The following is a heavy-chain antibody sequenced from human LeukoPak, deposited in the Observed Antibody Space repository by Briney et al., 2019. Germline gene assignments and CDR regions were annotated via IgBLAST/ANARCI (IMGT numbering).Heavy chain of an antibody. V-gene: IGHV3-23*01. J-gene: IGHJ4*02. CDR2: IRNSGGDT. D-gene: IGHD4-23*01. CDR3: AKVSYGGNSGLDY. Sequence: GGSLRLSCAASGFTFSNHAMAWVRQTPGKGLEWVAAIRNSGGDTYYADSVKGRFTISRDNSKNTLYLQMNSLRAEDTAVYYCAKVSYGGNSGLDYWGQGTLVTVSS. CDR1: GFTFSNHA.